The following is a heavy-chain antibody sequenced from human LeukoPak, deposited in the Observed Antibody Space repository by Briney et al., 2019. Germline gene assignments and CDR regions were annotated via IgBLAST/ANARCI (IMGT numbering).Heavy chain of an antibody. J-gene: IGHJ4*02. V-gene: IGHV3-53*01. Sequence: PGGSLRLSCAASGFTVGSGRRMSWVRQAPGEGLEWISTIYSDDATNYGDSVKGRFTISRDNSRNTLDLQMNSLRVEDTAVYYCTTLAPNDSSGYLRVYWGQGTLVTVSS. D-gene: IGHD3-22*01. CDR2: IYSDDAT. CDR3: TTLAPNDSSGYLRVY. CDR1: GFTVGSGR.